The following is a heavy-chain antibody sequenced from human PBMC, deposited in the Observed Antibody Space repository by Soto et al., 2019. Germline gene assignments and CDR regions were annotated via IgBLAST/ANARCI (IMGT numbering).Heavy chain of an antibody. D-gene: IGHD6-6*01. CDR2: IHSSGNA. CDR1: GCSIESNYFC. CDR3: ARLACRKCYTSSSQY. V-gene: IGHV4-39*02. Sequence: SEALALHGPFSGCSIESNYFCWSCLREPPRRGLEWIGSIHSSGNAYDNPSLQSRVTISVDTPKNRFSLKLSSVTAADTAVYYCARLACRKCYTSSSQYWAQGSPVTSPQ. J-gene: IGHJ4*02.